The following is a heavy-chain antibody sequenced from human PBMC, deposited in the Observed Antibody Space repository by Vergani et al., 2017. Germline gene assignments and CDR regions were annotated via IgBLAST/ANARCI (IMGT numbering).Heavy chain of an antibody. CDR2: IYPANSDT. D-gene: IGHD1-1*01. J-gene: IGHJ4*02. CDR1: EYSFRNYW. V-gene: IGHV5-51*01. CDR3: ARHTTYTDS. Sequence: EVELVQSGPEMRKPGESLKISCKGSEYSFRNYWIGWVRQRPGKGLEWMGIIYPANSDTRYSPSFQGQVTISADKSISTAFLQWDSLKASDTAVYYCARHTTYTDSWGQGTLVTVSS.